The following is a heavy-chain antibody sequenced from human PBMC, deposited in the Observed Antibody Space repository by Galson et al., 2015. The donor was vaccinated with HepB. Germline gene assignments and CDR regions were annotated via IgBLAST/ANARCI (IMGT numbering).Heavy chain of an antibody. CDR2: IFSHDEK. J-gene: IGHJ4*02. V-gene: IGHV2-26*01. CDR3: ARWYYYDSSGYYDY. CDR1: GFSLSNARMG. Sequence: PALVKPTQTLTLTCTVSGFSLSNARMGVSWIRQPPGKALEWLAHIFSHDEKSYSTSLKSRLTISKDTSKSQVVLSMTNMDPVDTATYYCARWYYYDSSGYYDYWGQGHLVTVSS. D-gene: IGHD3-22*01.